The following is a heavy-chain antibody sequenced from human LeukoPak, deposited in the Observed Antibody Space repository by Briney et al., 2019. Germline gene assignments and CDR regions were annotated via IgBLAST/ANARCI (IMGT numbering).Heavy chain of an antibody. CDR1: GGSISSYY. D-gene: IGHD3-9*01. Sequence: SETLSLTCTVSGGSISSYYWCWIRQPPGKGLEWIGYIYYSWSTNYNPSLKSRVTISVDTSKSQFSLKLSSVTAGDTAVYYCARDPRERLRYPGTGYGMDVWGQGTTVTVSS. V-gene: IGHV4-59*01. J-gene: IGHJ6*02. CDR2: IYYSWST. CDR3: ARDPRERLRYPGTGYGMDV.